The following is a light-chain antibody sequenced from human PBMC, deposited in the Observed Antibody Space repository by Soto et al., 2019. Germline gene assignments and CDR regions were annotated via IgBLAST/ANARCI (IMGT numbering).Light chain of an antibody. V-gene: IGLV1-40*01. J-gene: IGLJ1*01. CDR1: ISNMGAGCE. CDR3: QPYDSSLSASYV. CDR2: GNT. Sequence: QCVLTQPPSVSGAPGQRVTISCTGCISNMGAGCEVHWYQHLPGKAPKLLIYGNTNRPSGVPDRFPGSKSGTSASLAITGLRAEDEADYYCQPYDSSLSASYVFGGGTKVTVL.